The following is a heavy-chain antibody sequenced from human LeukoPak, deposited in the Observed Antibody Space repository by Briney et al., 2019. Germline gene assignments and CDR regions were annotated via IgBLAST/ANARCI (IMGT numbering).Heavy chain of an antibody. CDR3: ARALTTLTYEGY. J-gene: IGHJ4*02. CDR2: ISGSNSYI. Sequence: PGGSLRLSCAASGFIFSSYTMHWIRQAPGKGLEWVSSISGSNSYIFYADSVKGRFTVSRDNAKDSLYLQVNSLRAEDTAVYYCARALTTLTYEGYWGQGTLVTVSS. CDR1: GFIFSSYT. V-gene: IGHV3-21*01. D-gene: IGHD1-1*01.